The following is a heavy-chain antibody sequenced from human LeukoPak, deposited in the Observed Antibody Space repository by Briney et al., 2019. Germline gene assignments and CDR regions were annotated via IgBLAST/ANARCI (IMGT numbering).Heavy chain of an antibody. J-gene: IGHJ6*02. CDR3: ARDNHYCSGGSCYSVCNHLYGMDV. V-gene: IGHV3-11*01. D-gene: IGHD2-15*01. CDR2: ISSSGSTI. CDR1: GFTFSDYY. Sequence: GGSLRLSCAASGFTFSDYYMSWIRQAPGKGLEWVSYISSSGSTIYYADSVKGRFTISRDNAKNSLYLQMNSLRAEDTAVYYCARDNHYCSGGSCYSVCNHLYGMDVWGQGTTVTVSS.